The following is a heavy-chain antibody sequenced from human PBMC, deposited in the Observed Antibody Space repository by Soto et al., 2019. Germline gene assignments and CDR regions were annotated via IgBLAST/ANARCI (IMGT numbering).Heavy chain of an antibody. CDR1: GFTFSDYA. CDR2: ISATGGNI. D-gene: IGHD3-16*01. CDR3: AKMAGGLGYFDL. J-gene: IGHJ2*01. V-gene: IGHV3-23*01. Sequence: GGSLRLSXVASGFTFSDYAMTWVRQAPGKGLEWVATISATGGNIEYTDSLKGRFTISRDNSKNTLYLQLNGLTSDDTAVYYCAKMAGGLGYFDLWGRGTLVSLSS.